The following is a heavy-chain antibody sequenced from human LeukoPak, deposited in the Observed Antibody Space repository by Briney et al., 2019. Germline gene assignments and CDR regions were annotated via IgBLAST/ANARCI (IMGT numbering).Heavy chain of an antibody. V-gene: IGHV1-8*01. CDR3: ARGTSRDYGDHNPDY. CDR1: GGTFTSYD. J-gene: IGHJ4*02. D-gene: IGHD4-17*01. Sequence: ASVKVSCKASGGTFTSYDINWVRQATGQGLEWMGRMNPNSGNTGYAQKFQGRVTMTRSTSISTAYMELSSLRSEDTAVYYCARGTSRDYGDHNPDYWGQGTLVTVSS. CDR2: MNPNSGNT.